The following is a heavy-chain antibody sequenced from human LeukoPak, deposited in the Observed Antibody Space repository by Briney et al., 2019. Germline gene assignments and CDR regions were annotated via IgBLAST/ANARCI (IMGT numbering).Heavy chain of an antibody. V-gene: IGHV3-23*01. J-gene: IGHJ5*02. CDR1: RFTFSSYA. D-gene: IGHD3-22*01. CDR2: ISGSGGST. CDR3: AKGDSSGYYYVRSWFDP. Sequence: GGSLRLSCAASRFTFSSYAMSGVRQAPGKGLEWVSAISGSGGSTYYADSVKGRFTISRDSSKNTLYLQMNSLRAEDTAVYYCAKGDSSGYYYVRSWFDPWGQGTLVTVSS.